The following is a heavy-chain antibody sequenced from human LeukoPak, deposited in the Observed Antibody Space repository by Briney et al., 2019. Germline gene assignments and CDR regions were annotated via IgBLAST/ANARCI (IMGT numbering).Heavy chain of an antibody. J-gene: IGHJ4*02. D-gene: IGHD1-26*01. CDR3: ARLILSGSYLYYFDY. V-gene: IGHV4-59*08. CDR2: ISYSGNT. CDR1: GGSISSYY. Sequence: SETLSLTCTVSGGSISSYYWSWIRQPPGKGLEWIGYISYSGNTNYNPSLKSRVTISVDMSKNQFSLKLSSVTAADTAVYHCARLILSGSYLYYFDYWGQGTLVTVPS.